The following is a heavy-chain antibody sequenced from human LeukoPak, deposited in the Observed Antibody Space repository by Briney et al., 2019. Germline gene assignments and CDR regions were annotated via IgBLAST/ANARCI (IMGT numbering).Heavy chain of an antibody. V-gene: IGHV3-30*18. CDR1: GFTFSSNG. Sequence: GGPWRSSCEASGFTFSSNGMHWVRKAPGKGLEWVAVISYDGSNKYYADSVKGRFTISRDNSKNTLYLQMNSLRAEDTAVYYCAKDDPPFHAFDYWGQGTLVTVSS. CDR3: AKDDPPFHAFDY. CDR2: ISYDGSNK. D-gene: IGHD3-16*01. J-gene: IGHJ4*02.